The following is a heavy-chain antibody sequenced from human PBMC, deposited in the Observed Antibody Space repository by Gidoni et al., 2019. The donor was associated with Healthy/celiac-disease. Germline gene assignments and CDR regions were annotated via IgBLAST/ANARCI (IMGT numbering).Heavy chain of an antibody. CDR1: GFTFSSYS. Sequence: EVQLVESGGGLVKPGGSLRLSCAASGFTFSSYSMNWVRQAPGKGLEWVSSMSSSSSYIYYADSVKGRFTISRDNAKNSLYLQMNSLRAEDTAVYYCARDGGYGDYETFDYWGQGTLVTVSS. CDR2: MSSSSSYI. CDR3: ARDGGYGDYETFDY. V-gene: IGHV3-21*01. D-gene: IGHD4-17*01. J-gene: IGHJ4*02.